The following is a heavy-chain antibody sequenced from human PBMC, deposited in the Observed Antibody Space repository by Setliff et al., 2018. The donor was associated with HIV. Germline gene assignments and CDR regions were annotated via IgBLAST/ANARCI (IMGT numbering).Heavy chain of an antibody. CDR1: GSTFTTYY. CDR3: ARGLPAAGGGFDP. J-gene: IGHJ5*02. CDR2: INPSGGST. V-gene: IGHV1-46*01. D-gene: IGHD2-2*01. Sequence: GASVKVSCKASGSTFTTYYMHWVRQAPGQGLEWMGIINPSGGSTSYGQKFQGRVTMNRDTSTYTVYMELSSLRSDDTAVYYCARGLPAAGGGFDPWGQGTRVAVAS.